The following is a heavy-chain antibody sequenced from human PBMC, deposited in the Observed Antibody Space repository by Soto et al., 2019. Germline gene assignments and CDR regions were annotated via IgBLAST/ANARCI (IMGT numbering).Heavy chain of an antibody. CDR2: IDPSDSYT. CDR3: ARQFGDYYDTSRGMDV. J-gene: IGHJ6*02. Sequence: PGESLKISCKGSGYSFTSYWISWVRQMPGKGLEWMGRIDPSDSYTNYSPSFQGHVTISADKSISTAYLQWSSLKASDTAMYYCARQFGDYYDTSRGMDVWGQGTTVTVSS. CDR1: GYSFTSYW. D-gene: IGHD3-22*01. V-gene: IGHV5-10-1*01.